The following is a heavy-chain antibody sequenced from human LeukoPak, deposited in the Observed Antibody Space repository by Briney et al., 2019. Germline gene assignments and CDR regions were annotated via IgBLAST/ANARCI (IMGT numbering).Heavy chain of an antibody. CDR3: AKGSSTWRDYYYFDH. J-gene: IGHJ4*02. CDR2: ISDSGDRT. V-gene: IGHV3-23*01. CDR1: GFAFSSYA. D-gene: IGHD6-13*01. Sequence: PGGSLRLSCAGSGFAFSSYAVSWVRQAPGKGLAWVSAISDSGDRTQYADSVKGRFTISRDNAQNTLYLQLNSLRADDTAVYYCAKGSSTWRDYYYFDHWGQGTLVTVSS.